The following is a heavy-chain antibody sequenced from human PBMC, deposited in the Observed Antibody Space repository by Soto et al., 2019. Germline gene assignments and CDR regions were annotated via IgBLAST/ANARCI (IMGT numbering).Heavy chain of an antibody. CDR3: ARAPRGTCSIDRCSTYYGLDV. Sequence: EVQLVETGGRLIQPGGSLRLSCAASGFAVSPNYMSWVRQAPGQGLEWISVIYSGGNTDYADSVKGRFTISRDNYKNTVYLQINNLRADYTAVYYCARAPRGTCSIDRCSTYYGLDVWGQGTTVTVSS. V-gene: IGHV3-53*02. CDR1: GFAVSPNY. J-gene: IGHJ6*02. CDR2: IYSGGNT. D-gene: IGHD2-2*01.